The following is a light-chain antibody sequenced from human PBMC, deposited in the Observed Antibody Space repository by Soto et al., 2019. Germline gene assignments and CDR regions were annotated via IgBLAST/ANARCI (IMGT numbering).Light chain of an antibody. CDR3: GSWDSSLSAYV. CDR1: SSNIGGNS. CDR2: DDD. J-gene: IGLJ1*01. V-gene: IGLV1-51*01. Sequence: QSVLTQPPSVSAAPGEKVAISCSVSSSNIGGNSVSWYQQLPGTAPKLLIYDDDKRPSGIPYRFSGSRSGTSATLGITGFQTGDEADSYCGSWDSSLSAYVFATGTKVTVL.